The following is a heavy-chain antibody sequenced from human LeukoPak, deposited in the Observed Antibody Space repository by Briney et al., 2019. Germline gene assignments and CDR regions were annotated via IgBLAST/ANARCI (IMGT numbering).Heavy chain of an antibody. CDR3: AREPADNNLPHDGMDV. D-gene: IGHD5-24*01. J-gene: IGHJ6*02. CDR2: INPNSGGT. Sequence: ASVKVSCKASGYTFTGYYMHWVRQAPGQGLEWMGWINPNSGGTNYAQKFQGRVTMTRDTSIRTAYMELSRLRSDDTAVYYCAREPADNNLPHDGMDVWGQGTTVTVSS. V-gene: IGHV1-2*02. CDR1: GYTFTGYY.